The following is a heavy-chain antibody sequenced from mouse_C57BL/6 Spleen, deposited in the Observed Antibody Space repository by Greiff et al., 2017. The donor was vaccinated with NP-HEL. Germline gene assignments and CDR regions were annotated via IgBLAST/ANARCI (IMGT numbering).Heavy chain of an antibody. V-gene: IGHV1-81*01. CDR2: IYPRSGNT. D-gene: IGHD2-1*01. CDR3: GGGNSLVFDY. CDR1: GYTFTSYG. Sequence: QVQLQQSGAELARPGASVKLSCKASGYTFTSYGISWVKQRTGQGLGWIGEIYPRSGNTYYNEKFKGKATLTADKSSSTAYMELRSLTSEDSAVYFCGGGNSLVFDYWGQGTTLTVSS. J-gene: IGHJ2*01.